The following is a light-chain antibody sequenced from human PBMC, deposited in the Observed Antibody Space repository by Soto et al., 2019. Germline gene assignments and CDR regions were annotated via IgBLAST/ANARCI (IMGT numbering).Light chain of an antibody. CDR1: QSVYST. Sequence: EIVMTQSPATLSVSPGERATLSCRASQSVYSTLAWYQQKPGQAPRLLIYGASTRATGIPARFSGTGSATEFXLTISSLQSEDSAVYYCQQYNKWPLTFGGGTKVEIK. CDR3: QQYNKWPLT. J-gene: IGKJ4*01. CDR2: GAS. V-gene: IGKV3-15*01.